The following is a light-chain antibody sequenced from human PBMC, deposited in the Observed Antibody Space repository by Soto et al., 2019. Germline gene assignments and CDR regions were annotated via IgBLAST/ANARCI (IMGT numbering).Light chain of an antibody. V-gene: IGKV3-20*01. CDR2: GAS. J-gene: IGKJ4*01. CDR1: QSVSSSY. CDR3: QQYGSSST. Sequence: EIVLTQSPGTLSLSPGERATLSCRASQSVSSSYLAWYQQKPGQAPRLLIYGASSRATGIPDRFSGSGSGTDFTLTISILEPEDFAVYYCQQYGSSSTFGGGTKVEIK.